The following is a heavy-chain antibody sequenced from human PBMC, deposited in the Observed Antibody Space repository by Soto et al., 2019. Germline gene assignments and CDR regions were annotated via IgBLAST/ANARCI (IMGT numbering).Heavy chain of an antibody. J-gene: IGHJ6*02. CDR2: VMPTFGAG. CDR1: GGAFRNYA. Sequence: QVQLVQSGAEVKKPGSSVKVSCTASGGAFRNYAVSWLRQAPGQGLEGMGAVMPTFGAGVYAQKFQGRLTIFADESTNTAYLNVSSLTFEDAAIYYCAASRGFYGAMDAWGQGTTLTVSS. CDR3: AASRGFYGAMDA. D-gene: IGHD3-10*01. V-gene: IGHV1-69*01.